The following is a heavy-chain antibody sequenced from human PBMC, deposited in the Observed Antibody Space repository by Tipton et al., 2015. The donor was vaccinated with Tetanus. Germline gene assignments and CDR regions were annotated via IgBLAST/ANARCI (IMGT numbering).Heavy chain of an antibody. Sequence: QSGAEVKKPGESLNISCKASGYNFATFWIGWVRQKPGKGLEWMGIIYPGDSDTRYSPSFQGQVTISADKSISTAYLQWSSLQASDTAMYYCARRLGPYTGDQIWHFDLWGRGTLVTVSS. J-gene: IGHJ2*01. CDR3: ARRLGPYTGDQIWHFDL. V-gene: IGHV5-51*01. D-gene: IGHD7-27*01. CDR1: GYNFATFW. CDR2: IYPGDSDT.